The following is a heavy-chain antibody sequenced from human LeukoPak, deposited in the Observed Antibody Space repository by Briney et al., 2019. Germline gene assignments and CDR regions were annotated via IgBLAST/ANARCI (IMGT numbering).Heavy chain of an antibody. CDR3: ASGSRGSSSAWFDP. J-gene: IGHJ5*02. V-gene: IGHV3-7*01. CDR2: IKQDGSEK. Sequence: GGSLRLSCAASGFTFSSYWMSWVRQAPGKGLEWVANIKQDGSEKYYVDSVKGRFTISRDNAKNSLYLQMNSLRAEDTAVYYCASGSRGSSSAWFDPWGQGTLVTVSS. D-gene: IGHD6-6*01. CDR1: GFTFSSYW.